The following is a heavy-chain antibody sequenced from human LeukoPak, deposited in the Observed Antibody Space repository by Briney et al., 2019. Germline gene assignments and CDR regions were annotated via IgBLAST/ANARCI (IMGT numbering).Heavy chain of an antibody. CDR3: ARVVVGVPHYGMDV. CDR2: ISNSGSTI. Sequence: PGGSLRLSCAASGFTFSSYEMNWVRQAPGKGLEWVSYISNSGSTIYYADFVKGRFTISRDNAKNSLYLQMSSLRAEDTAVYYCARVVVGVPHYGMDVWGKGTTVTVSS. D-gene: IGHD2-2*01. J-gene: IGHJ6*04. CDR1: GFTFSSYE. V-gene: IGHV3-48*03.